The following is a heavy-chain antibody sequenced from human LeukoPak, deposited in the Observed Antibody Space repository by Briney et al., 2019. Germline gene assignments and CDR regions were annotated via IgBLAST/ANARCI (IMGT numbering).Heavy chain of an antibody. V-gene: IGHV3-33*06. CDR1: GFTFSSYG. D-gene: IGHD4-17*01. CDR2: IWYDGSNK. Sequence: GGSLRLSCAASGFTFSSYGMHWVRQAPGKGLEWVAVIWYDGSNKYYADSVKGRFTISRDNSKNTPYLQMNSLRAEDTAVYYCAKDLKARVTTTDYWGQGTLVTVSS. J-gene: IGHJ4*02. CDR3: AKDLKARVTTTDY.